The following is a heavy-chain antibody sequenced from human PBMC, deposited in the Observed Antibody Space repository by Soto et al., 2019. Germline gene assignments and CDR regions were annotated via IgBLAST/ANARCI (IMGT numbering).Heavy chain of an antibody. CDR3: ARDWGTRTPGI. D-gene: IGHD3-16*01. CDR2: ISYDGSNK. J-gene: IGHJ3*02. CDR1: GFTFSSYA. V-gene: IGHV3-30-3*01. Sequence: QVQLVESGGGVVQPGRSLRLSCAASGFTFSSYAMHWVRQAPGKGLEWVAVISYDGSNKYYADSVKGRFTISRDNSKNTLYLQMNSLRAEDTAVYYCARDWGTRTPGIWGQVTMVTVSS.